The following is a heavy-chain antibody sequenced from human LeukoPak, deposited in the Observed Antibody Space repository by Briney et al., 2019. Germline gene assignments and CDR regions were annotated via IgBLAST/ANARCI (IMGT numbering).Heavy chain of an antibody. Sequence: GGSLRLSCAASGFTFSDYYMSWIRQAPGKGLEWVSYISSSGSTIYYADSVKGRFTISRDNAKNSLYLQMNSLRAEGTAVYYCARYCSGGSCPSDAFDIWGQGTMVTVSS. CDR1: GFTFSDYY. J-gene: IGHJ3*02. CDR2: ISSSGSTI. D-gene: IGHD2-15*01. V-gene: IGHV3-11*01. CDR3: ARYCSGGSCPSDAFDI.